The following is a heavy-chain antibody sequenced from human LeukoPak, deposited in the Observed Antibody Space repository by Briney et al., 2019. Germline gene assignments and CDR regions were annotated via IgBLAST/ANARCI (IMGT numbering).Heavy chain of an antibody. V-gene: IGHV3-48*01. D-gene: IGHD3-10*02. CDR1: GFTFSSYS. Sequence: HPGGSLRLSCAASGFTFSSYSMNWVRQAPGKGLEWVSYISSSSSTIYYADSVKGRFTISRDNSKNTLYLQMNSLRAEDTAVYYCAKDLVRNYWGQGTLVTVSS. CDR3: AKDLVRNY. J-gene: IGHJ4*02. CDR2: ISSSSSTI.